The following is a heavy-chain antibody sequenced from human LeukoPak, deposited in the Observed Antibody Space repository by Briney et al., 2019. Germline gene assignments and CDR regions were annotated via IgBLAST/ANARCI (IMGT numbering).Heavy chain of an antibody. CDR3: AKPPGLRRLDP. Sequence: GGSLRLSCAASGFTFSSYAMNWVRQAPGKGLAWVSGINNSGGSTYYADSVKGRFTISRDNSKNTLYLQMNSLRAEDTAVYYCAKPPGLRRLDPWGQGTLVTVSS. CDR1: GFTFSSYA. J-gene: IGHJ5*02. V-gene: IGHV3-23*01. D-gene: IGHD5-12*01. CDR2: INNSGGST.